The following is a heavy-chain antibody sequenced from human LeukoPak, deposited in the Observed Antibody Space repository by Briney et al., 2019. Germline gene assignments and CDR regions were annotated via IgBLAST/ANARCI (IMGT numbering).Heavy chain of an antibody. J-gene: IGHJ3*02. Sequence: PGGSLRLSCAASGFTFNNYIMNWVRQAPGKGLEWVSSISSSSDYIYYADSVKGRFTISRDNSKNTLYLQMNSLRAEDTAVYYCAKMYGSGSYYERDAFDIWGQGTMVTVSS. V-gene: IGHV3-21*04. CDR1: GFTFNNYI. D-gene: IGHD3-10*01. CDR2: ISSSSDYI. CDR3: AKMYGSGSYYERDAFDI.